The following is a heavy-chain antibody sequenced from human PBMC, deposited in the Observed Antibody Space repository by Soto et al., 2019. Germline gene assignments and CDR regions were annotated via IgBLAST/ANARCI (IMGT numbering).Heavy chain of an antibody. D-gene: IGHD5-12*01. CDR3: TRGGYEEKKKNYYYYYGMDV. Sequence: GASVKVSCKASGGTFSSYAISWVRQAPGQGLEWMGGIIPIFGTANYAQKFQGRVTITADESTSTAYMELSSLRSEDTAVYYCTRGGYEEKKKNYYYYYGMDVWGQGTTVTVSS. CDR1: GGTFSSYA. V-gene: IGHV1-69*13. J-gene: IGHJ6*02. CDR2: IIPIFGTA.